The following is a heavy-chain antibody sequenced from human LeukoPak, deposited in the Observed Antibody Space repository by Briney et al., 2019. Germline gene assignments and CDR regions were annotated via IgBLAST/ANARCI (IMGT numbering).Heavy chain of an antibody. Sequence: SETLSLTCAVYGGSFSGYNWSWIRQPPGKGLEWIGEITHSGSTTDNPSLKSRVTISVATSKNQFSLKLSSVTAADTAVYYCARVGNILTGYYISRRRAYYFDYWGQGTLVTVSS. CDR2: ITHSGST. CDR3: ARVGNILTGYYISRRRAYYFDY. CDR1: GGSFSGYN. D-gene: IGHD3-9*01. J-gene: IGHJ4*02. V-gene: IGHV4-34*01.